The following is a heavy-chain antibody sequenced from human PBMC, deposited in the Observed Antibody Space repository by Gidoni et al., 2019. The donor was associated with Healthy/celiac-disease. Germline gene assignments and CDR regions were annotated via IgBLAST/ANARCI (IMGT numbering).Heavy chain of an antibody. V-gene: IGHV3-30*18. D-gene: IGHD3-3*01. CDR2: ISYDGSNK. Sequence: QVQLVESGGGVVQPGRSLRLSCAASGFTFSSYGMHWVRQAPGKGLEWVAVISYDGSNKYYADSVKGRFTISRDNSKNTLYLQMNSLRAEDTAVYYCAKEDFEQDYWGQGTLVTVSS. CDR3: AKEDFEQDY. CDR1: GFTFSSYG. J-gene: IGHJ4*02.